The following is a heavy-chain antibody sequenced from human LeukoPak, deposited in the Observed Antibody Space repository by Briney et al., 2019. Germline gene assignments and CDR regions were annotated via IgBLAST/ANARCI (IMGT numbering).Heavy chain of an antibody. J-gene: IGHJ4*02. CDR3: ARDDYYDSSGYWYY. Sequence: SETLSLTCAVYGGSFSGYYWSWIRQPPGKGLEWIGEINHSGSTNYNPSLKSRVTISVDTSKNQFSLKLSSVTAADTAVYYCARDDYYDSSGYWYYWGQGTLVTVSS. CDR2: INHSGST. D-gene: IGHD3-22*01. CDR1: GGSFSGYY. V-gene: IGHV4-34*01.